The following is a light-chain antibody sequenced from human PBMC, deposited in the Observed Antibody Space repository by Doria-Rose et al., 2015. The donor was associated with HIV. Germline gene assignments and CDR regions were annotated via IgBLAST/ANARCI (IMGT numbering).Light chain of an antibody. Sequence: ASISCKSSQSLLNSDGNTYLYWYLQKPGQSPQPLIYEVSSRFSGVPDRFSGSGSGTDFTLKISRVEAEDVGVYYCMHGVHLQFTFGPGTKVDIK. CDR2: EVS. CDR1: QSLLNSDGNTY. CDR3: MHGVHLQFT. J-gene: IGKJ3*01. V-gene: IGKV2-29*03.